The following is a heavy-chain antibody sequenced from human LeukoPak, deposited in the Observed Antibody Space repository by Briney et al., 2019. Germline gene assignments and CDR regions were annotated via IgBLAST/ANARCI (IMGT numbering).Heavy chain of an antibody. V-gene: IGHV4-59*01. Sequence: PSETLSLTCTVSGGSISSYYWSWIRQPPGKGLERIGYIYYSGSTNYNPSLKSRVTISVDTSKNQFSLKLSSVTAADTAVYYCARGALWNFWSGYYTREPYDAFDIWGQGTMVTVSS. D-gene: IGHD3-3*01. J-gene: IGHJ3*02. CDR3: ARGALWNFWSGYYTREPYDAFDI. CDR1: GGSISSYY. CDR2: IYYSGST.